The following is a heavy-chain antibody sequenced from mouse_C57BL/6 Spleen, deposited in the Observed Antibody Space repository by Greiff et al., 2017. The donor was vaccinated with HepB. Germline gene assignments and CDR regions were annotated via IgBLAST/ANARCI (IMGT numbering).Heavy chain of an antibody. CDR3: ARSEGYYYGSHFAMDY. J-gene: IGHJ4*01. D-gene: IGHD1-1*01. Sequence: QVQLKQPGAELVKPGASVKLSCKASGYTFTSYWMHWVKQRPGRGLEWIGRIDPNSGGTKYNEKFKSKATLTVDKPSSTAYMQLSSLTSEDSAVYYCARSEGYYYGSHFAMDYWGQGTSVTVSS. V-gene: IGHV1-72*01. CDR2: IDPNSGGT. CDR1: GYTFTSYW.